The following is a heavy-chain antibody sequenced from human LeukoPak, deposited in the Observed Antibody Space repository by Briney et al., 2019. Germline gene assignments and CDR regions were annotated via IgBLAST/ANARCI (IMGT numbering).Heavy chain of an antibody. CDR3: AGGLRSGLVDY. CDR2: IYSGGST. CDR1: ASNVNNNY. D-gene: IGHD3/OR15-3a*01. V-gene: IGHV3-53*01. J-gene: IGHJ4*02. Sequence: GGSLRLSCAASASNVNNNYMSWVRQAPGKGLEWVSTIYSGGSTNYADSVKGRFTISRDNSNNTVHLQMNSLRAEDTAVYYCAGGLRSGLVDYWGQGTLVSVSS.